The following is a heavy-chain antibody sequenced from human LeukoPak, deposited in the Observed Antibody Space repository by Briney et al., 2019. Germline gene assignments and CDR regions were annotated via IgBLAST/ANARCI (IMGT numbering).Heavy chain of an antibody. J-gene: IGHJ4*02. CDR2: ISGLSGRT. Sequence: MAGGSLRLSCATSGFSFSSYGMSWVRQAPGKGLEWVSSISGLSGRTYYADSVKGRVTISRDNAKNSLYLQMNSLRAEDTAVYYCARETIVGARSVGYWGQGTLVTVSS. CDR1: GFSFSSYG. CDR3: ARETIVGARSVGY. D-gene: IGHD1-26*01. V-gene: IGHV3-21*01.